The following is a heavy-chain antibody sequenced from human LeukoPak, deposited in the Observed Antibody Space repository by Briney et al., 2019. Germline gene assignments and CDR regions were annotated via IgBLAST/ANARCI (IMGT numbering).Heavy chain of an antibody. V-gene: IGHV3-11*04. J-gene: IGHJ4*02. CDR1: GFTFSDYD. D-gene: IGHD3-10*02. Sequence: GGSLRLSCAASGFTFSDYDMNWIRQAPGKGLEWISYISWSGSTIAYADSVKGRFSISRDNAKKSLYLQMNSLRADDTALYYCGSWSGKYYVTSALPAMTWGQGDLV. CDR3: GSWSGKYYVTSALPAMT. CDR2: ISWSGSTI.